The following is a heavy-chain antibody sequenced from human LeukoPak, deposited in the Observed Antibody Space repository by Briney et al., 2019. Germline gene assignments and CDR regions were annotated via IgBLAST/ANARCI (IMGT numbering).Heavy chain of an antibody. J-gene: IGHJ4*02. D-gene: IGHD3-22*01. CDR2: IYYSGST. CDR3: ARGVPYYYDSSGYPFRY. V-gene: IGHV4-59*01. CDR1: GGSISSYY. Sequence: SETLSLTCTVSGGSISSYYWNWIRQPPGKGLEWTGYIYYSGSTNYNPSLKSRVTISVDTSKNQFSLKLSSVTAADTAVYYCARGVPYYYDSSGYPFRYWGQGTLVTVSS.